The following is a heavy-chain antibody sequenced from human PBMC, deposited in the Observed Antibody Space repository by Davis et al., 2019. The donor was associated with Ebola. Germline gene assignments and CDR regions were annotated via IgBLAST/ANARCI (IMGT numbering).Heavy chain of an antibody. CDR2: INPSGGST. V-gene: IGHV1-46*01. Sequence: GGSLRLSCAASGYTFTSYYMHWVRQAPGQGLEWMGIINPSGGSTSYAQKFQGRVTMTRDTSTSTVYMELSSLRSEDTAVYYCARENTRYCSSTSCYYYGMDVWGQGTTVTVSS. J-gene: IGHJ6*02. CDR1: GYTFTSYY. D-gene: IGHD2-2*01. CDR3: ARENTRYCSSTSCYYYGMDV.